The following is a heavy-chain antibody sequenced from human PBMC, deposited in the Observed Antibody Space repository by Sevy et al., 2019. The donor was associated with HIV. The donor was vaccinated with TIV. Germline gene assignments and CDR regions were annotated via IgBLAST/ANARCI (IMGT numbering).Heavy chain of an antibody. CDR3: ARYSDTLTRQIGTSDMDV. CDR1: GGSFRNYA. CDR2: IIPMFGTP. J-gene: IGHJ6*02. V-gene: IGHV1-69*13. D-gene: IGHD3-9*01. Sequence: ASVKVSCKASGGSFRNYAIFWVRQAPGQGLEWMGGIIPMFGTPNYAQKFRGRVTFTADESMTTAYMDLRNLRFEDTAVYYGARYSDTLTRQIGTSDMDVWGQGTTVTVSS.